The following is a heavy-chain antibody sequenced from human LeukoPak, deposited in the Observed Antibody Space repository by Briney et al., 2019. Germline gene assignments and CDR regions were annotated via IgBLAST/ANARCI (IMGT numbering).Heavy chain of an antibody. V-gene: IGHV3-30*18. CDR3: AKDPFLGWSYYDSSGYPDY. CDR1: GFTFSSYG. D-gene: IGHD3-22*01. CDR2: ISYDGSNK. Sequence: GGSLRLSCAASGFTFSSYGMHWVRQAPGKGLEGVAVISYDGSNKYYADSVKGRFTISRDNSKNTLYLQMNSLRAEDTAVYYCAKDPFLGWSYYDSSGYPDYWGQGTLVTVSS. J-gene: IGHJ4*02.